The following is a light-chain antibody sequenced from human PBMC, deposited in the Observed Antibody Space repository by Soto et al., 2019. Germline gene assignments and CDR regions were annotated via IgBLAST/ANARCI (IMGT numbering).Light chain of an antibody. V-gene: IGKV3-15*01. CDR3: QHYKDWPPFT. CDR1: QSISYK. J-gene: IGKJ3*01. CDR2: DAS. Sequence: EIVMTQSPATLSMSPGERATLSCRASQSISYKLAWYQQKPGQAPRLLIYDASTRATGVPARFSGSGSGTEFTLTINTLQSPDFAVYYCQHYKDWPPFTFGPGTKLDL.